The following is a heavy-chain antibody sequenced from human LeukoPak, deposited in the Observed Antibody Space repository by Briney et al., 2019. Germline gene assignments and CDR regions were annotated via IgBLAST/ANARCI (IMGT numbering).Heavy chain of an antibody. J-gene: IGHJ6*04. CDR3: AELGITMIGGV. V-gene: IGHV3-23*01. Sequence: GGSLRLSCAASGFTFSSYGMSWVRQAPGKGLEWVSGISGSGGSIYYADSVKGRFTISRDNAKNSLYLQMNSLRAEDTAVYYCAELGITMIGGVWGKGTTVTISS. CDR1: GFTFSSYG. CDR2: ISGSGGSI. D-gene: IGHD3-10*02.